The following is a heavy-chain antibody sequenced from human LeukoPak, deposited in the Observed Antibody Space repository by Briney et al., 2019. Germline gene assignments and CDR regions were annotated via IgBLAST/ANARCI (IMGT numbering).Heavy chain of an antibody. Sequence: GGSLRLSCAASGFAFSSYWTSWVRQAPGKGLMWVSQINSDGSATSCADPVKGRCTISRDNAKNMLYLEMNSLRVEDTAVYFCTRDHGLDVWGQGALVTVSS. D-gene: IGHD3/OR15-3a*01. CDR3: TRDHGLDV. V-gene: IGHV3-74*01. CDR2: INSDGSAT. J-gene: IGHJ4*02. CDR1: GFAFSSYW.